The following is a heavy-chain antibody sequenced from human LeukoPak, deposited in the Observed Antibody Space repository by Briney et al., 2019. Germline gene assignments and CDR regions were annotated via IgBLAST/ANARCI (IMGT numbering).Heavy chain of an antibody. Sequence: GSLRLFCAASGLPFSSHWMHWVRQAPGKGLVLVSSINSDGSSITYADSVKGRFTISRDNAKNTLYLQMNSLRVEDTAVYYCAREGRVSGYDFDCWGQGTLVTVSS. CDR2: INSDGSSI. CDR1: GLPFSSHW. D-gene: IGHD5-12*01. J-gene: IGHJ4*02. CDR3: AREGRVSGYDFDC. V-gene: IGHV3-74*03.